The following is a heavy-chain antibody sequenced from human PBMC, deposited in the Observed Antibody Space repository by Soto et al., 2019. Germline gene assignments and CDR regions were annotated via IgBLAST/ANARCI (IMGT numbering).Heavy chain of an antibody. CDR1: GYTFTSYG. V-gene: IGHV1-18*01. Sequence: GASVKVSCKASGYTFTSYGISWVRQAPGQGLEWMGWISAYNGNTNYAQKLQGRVTMTTDTSTSTAYMELRSLRSDDTAVYYCARGLPITIFGVVIQGDYYGIDVWAKGPRSPSP. CDR2: ISAYNGNT. CDR3: ARGLPITIFGVVIQGDYYGIDV. J-gene: IGHJ6*02. D-gene: IGHD3-3*01.